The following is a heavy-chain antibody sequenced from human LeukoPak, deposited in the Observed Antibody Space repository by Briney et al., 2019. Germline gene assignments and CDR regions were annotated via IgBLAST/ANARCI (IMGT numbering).Heavy chain of an antibody. D-gene: IGHD6-13*01. CDR3: AIIAAAGANWFDP. J-gene: IGHJ5*02. CDR2: ISYDGSNK. V-gene: IGHV3-30-3*01. CDR1: GFIFNGYA. Sequence: GGSLRLSCSASGFIFNGYAMHWVRQAPGKGLEWVAVISYDGSNKYYADSVKGRFTISRDNSKNTLYLQMNSLRAEDTAVYYCAIIAAAGANWFDPWGQGTLVTVSS.